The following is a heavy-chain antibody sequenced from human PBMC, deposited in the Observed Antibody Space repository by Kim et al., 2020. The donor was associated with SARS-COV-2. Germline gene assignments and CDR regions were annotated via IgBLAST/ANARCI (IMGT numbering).Heavy chain of an antibody. V-gene: IGHV3-30*07. D-gene: IGHD3-10*01. CDR3: AREGPLARGFFFDS. Sequence: YADSVKGRFTISRDNSKDTLYLQMNSLRVDDTAVYFCAREGPLARGFFFDSWGQGALVTV. J-gene: IGHJ4*02.